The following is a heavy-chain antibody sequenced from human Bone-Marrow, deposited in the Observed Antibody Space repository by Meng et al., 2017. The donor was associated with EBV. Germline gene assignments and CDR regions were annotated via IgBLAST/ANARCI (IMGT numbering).Heavy chain of an antibody. CDR1: GGSLSSSHW. J-gene: IGHJ5*02. D-gene: IGHD2-2*01. V-gene: IGHV4-4*02. CDR3: ARADCSSTSCYDSRGWFDP. CDR2: IYHSGST. Sequence: QAQLRRRGPGLDEPWAILSLSCAASGGSLSSSHWWRWGRPPPGKGLEWIGEIYHSGSTNYNPSLKSRVTISVDTSKNQFSLKLSSVTAADTAVYYCARADCSSTSCYDSRGWFDPWGQGTLVTVSS.